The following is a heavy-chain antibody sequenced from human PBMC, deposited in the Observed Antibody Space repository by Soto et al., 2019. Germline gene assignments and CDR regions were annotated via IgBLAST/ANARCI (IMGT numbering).Heavy chain of an antibody. J-gene: IGHJ4*02. CDR2: IIPIFGTA. CDR1: GGTFSSYA. D-gene: IGHD2-8*01. CDR3: ARGGPYCTNGVCYSSPFDY. V-gene: IGHV1-69*01. Sequence: QVQLVQSGAEVKKPGSSVKVSCKASGGTFSSYAISWVRQAPGQGLEWMGGIIPIFGTATYAQKFQGRVTITADESTSTAYMELSSLRSEDTAVYYCARGGPYCTNGVCYSSPFDYWGQGTLVTVSS.